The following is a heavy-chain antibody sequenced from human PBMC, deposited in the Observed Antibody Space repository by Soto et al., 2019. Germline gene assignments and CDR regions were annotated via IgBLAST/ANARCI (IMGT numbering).Heavy chain of an antibody. CDR1: GFTFSNYV. D-gene: IGHD2-15*01. Sequence: EVPLLESGGGLVQPGGSLRLSCAASGFTFSNYVMSWVRQAPGKGLEWVSGIRGSGGGTYYADSVKGRFTISRDNSKNTLYLQMNSLRAEDTAVYYCAKGVVGSYSAMDVWGQGTTVIVSS. CDR3: AKGVVGSYSAMDV. J-gene: IGHJ6*02. V-gene: IGHV3-23*01. CDR2: IRGSGGGT.